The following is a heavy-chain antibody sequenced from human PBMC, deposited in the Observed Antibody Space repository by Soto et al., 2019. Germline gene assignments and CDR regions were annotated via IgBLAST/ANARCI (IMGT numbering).Heavy chain of an antibody. J-gene: IGHJ5*02. CDR3: ARGHDLELRFLEWFLHWFDP. D-gene: IGHD3-3*01. CDR1: GYTFTSYD. CDR2: MNPNSGNT. Sequence: ASVKVSCKASGYTFTSYDINWVRQATGQGLEWMGWMNPNSGNTGYAQKFQGRVTMTRNTSISTAYMELSSLRSEDTAVYYCARGHDLELRFLEWFLHWFDPWGQGTLVTVSS. V-gene: IGHV1-8*01.